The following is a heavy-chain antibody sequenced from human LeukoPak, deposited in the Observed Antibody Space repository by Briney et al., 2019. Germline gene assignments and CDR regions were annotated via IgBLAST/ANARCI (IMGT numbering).Heavy chain of an antibody. CDR1: GGTFSSYA. J-gene: IGHJ4*02. V-gene: IGHV1-24*01. CDR3: ATDNPLPAATRGGVY. Sequence: ASVKVSCKASGGTFSSYAISWVRQAPGKGLEWMGGFDPEDGETIYAQKFQGRVTMTEDTSTDTAYMELSSLRSEDTAVYYCATDNPLPAATRGGVYWGQGTLVTVSS. D-gene: IGHD2-2*01. CDR2: FDPEDGET.